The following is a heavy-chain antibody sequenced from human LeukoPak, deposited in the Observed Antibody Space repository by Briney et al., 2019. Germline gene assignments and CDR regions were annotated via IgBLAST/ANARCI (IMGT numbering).Heavy chain of an antibody. CDR1: GGSISSQY. CDR2: IHSSGNS. CDR3: ARFNSGCTTTSCYVHY. V-gene: IGHV4-59*11. D-gene: IGHD2-2*01. Sequence: PSETLFLTCTVSGGSISSQYWTWIRQPPGKGLELIGHIHSSGNSYYSPSLKSRATMSLDASKNQFSLILSSVTAADTAVYYCARFNSGCTTTSCYVHYWGQGTLVTVSS. J-gene: IGHJ4*02.